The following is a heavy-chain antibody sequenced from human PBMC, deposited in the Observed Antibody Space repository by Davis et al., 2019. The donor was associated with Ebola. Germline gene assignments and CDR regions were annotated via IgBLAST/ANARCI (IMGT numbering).Heavy chain of an antibody. J-gene: IGHJ4*02. CDR1: GGSISSYY. D-gene: IGHD4-17*01. CDR2: IYYSGST. V-gene: IGHV4-59*01. Sequence: SETLSLTCTVSGGSISSYYWSWSRQPPGKGLEWIGYIYYSGSTNYNPSLKSRVTISVDTSKNQFSLKLSSVTAADTAVYYCARGMTTVTDYWGQGTLVTVSS. CDR3: ARGMTTVTDY.